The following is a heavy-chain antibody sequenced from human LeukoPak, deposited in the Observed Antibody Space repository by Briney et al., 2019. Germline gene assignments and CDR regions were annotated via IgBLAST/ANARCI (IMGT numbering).Heavy chain of an antibody. D-gene: IGHD4-11*01. CDR2: ISGSGGAT. J-gene: IGHJ5*02. Sequence: GGSLRLSCAASGFTFHTYAMNLVRQAPGKGLEWVAAISGSGGATHYADSVKGRFTISRDNSQNTLYLQMNSLRDEDTALYYCAKDSASDYYNWFDPWGQGTLVTVS. CDR1: GFTFHTYA. V-gene: IGHV3-23*01. CDR3: AKDSASDYYNWFDP.